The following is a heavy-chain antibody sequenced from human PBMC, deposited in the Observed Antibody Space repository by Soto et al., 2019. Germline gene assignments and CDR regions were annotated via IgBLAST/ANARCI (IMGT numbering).Heavy chain of an antibody. Sequence: GGSLRLSCAASGFTFSSYAMSWVRQSPGKGLEWVSAISGSGGSTYYADSVKGRFTISRDNSKNTLYLQMNSLRAEDTAVYYCAKDRRRVGATYFDYWGQGTLVTVSS. D-gene: IGHD1-26*01. CDR1: GFTFSSYA. CDR2: ISGSGGST. J-gene: IGHJ4*02. CDR3: AKDRRRVGATYFDY. V-gene: IGHV3-23*01.